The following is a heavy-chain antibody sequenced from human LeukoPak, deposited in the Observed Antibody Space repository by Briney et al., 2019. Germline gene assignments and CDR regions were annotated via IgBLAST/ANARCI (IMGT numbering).Heavy chain of an antibody. V-gene: IGHV3-66*02. CDR2: IYSGGST. J-gene: IGHJ4*02. D-gene: IGHD6-19*01. CDR1: GFTVSSNY. CDR3: ANRYIAVAGTVFDY. Sequence: GGSLRRSCAASGFTVSSNYMSWVRQAPGKVLEWVSVIYSGGSTYYADSVKGRFTISRDNSKNTLYLQMNSLRAEDTAVYYCANRYIAVAGTVFDYWGQGTLVTVSS.